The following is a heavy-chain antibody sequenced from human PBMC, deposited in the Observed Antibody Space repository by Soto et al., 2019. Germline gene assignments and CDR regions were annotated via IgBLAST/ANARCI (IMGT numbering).Heavy chain of an antibody. Sequence: LSLTCTVSGGSISSYYWSWIRQPPGKGLEWIGYIYYSGSTNYNPSLKSRVTISVDTSKNQFSLKLSSVTAADTAVYYCARGAIRLRYFDWSFFDPWGQGTLVTVSS. V-gene: IGHV4-59*01. CDR2: IYYSGST. CDR1: GGSISSYY. J-gene: IGHJ5*02. D-gene: IGHD3-9*01. CDR3: ARGAIRLRYFDWSFFDP.